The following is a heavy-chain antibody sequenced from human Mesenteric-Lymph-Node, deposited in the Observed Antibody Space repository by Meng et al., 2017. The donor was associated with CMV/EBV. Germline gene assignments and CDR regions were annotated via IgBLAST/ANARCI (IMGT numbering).Heavy chain of an antibody. CDR1: GYTFTSYG. Sequence: ASVKVSCKASGYTFTSYGISWVRQAPGQGLEWMGWMNPNSGNTGYAQKFQGRVTMTRNTSISTAYMELSSLRSEDTAVYYCASPTGDCSSTSCYFDYWGQGTLVTVSS. D-gene: IGHD2-2*01. CDR3: ASPTGDCSSTSCYFDY. CDR2: MNPNSGNT. J-gene: IGHJ4*02. V-gene: IGHV1-8*02.